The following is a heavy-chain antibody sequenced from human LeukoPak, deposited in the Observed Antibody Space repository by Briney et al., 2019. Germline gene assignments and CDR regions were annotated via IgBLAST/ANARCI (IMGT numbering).Heavy chain of an antibody. CDR2: IYISGSA. CDR3: ARVNYYYGMDV. D-gene: IGHD3-22*01. V-gene: IGHV4-4*07. J-gene: IGHJ6*02. Sequence: SETLSLTCTVSDGSFSSYYWTWIRQPAGKGLEWIGRIYISGSANYNPSLNSRVTMSVDTSKSQFSLKPSSVTAADTAVYYCARVNYYYGMDVWGQGTTVTVSS. CDR1: DGSFSSYY.